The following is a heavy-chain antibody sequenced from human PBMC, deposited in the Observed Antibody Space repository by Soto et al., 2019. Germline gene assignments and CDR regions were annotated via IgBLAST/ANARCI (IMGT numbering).Heavy chain of an antibody. CDR1: GFTFSSFA. V-gene: IGHV3-23*01. CDR2: ISGSGGST. J-gene: IGHJ4*02. Sequence: EMQLLESGGGLVQPGGSLRLSCAASGFTFSSFAMSWVRQAPGKGLDWVSAISGSGGSTYSADSVKGRFTISRDNSKNPLYLQMSSLRAEDTAVYYCARGFSAGKGSPPACWGQGSLVTVSS. D-gene: IGHD6-13*01. CDR3: ARGFSAGKGSPPAC.